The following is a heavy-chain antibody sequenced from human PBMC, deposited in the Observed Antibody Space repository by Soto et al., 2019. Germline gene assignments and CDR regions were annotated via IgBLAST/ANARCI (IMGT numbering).Heavy chain of an antibody. D-gene: IGHD3-16*01. CDR2: LSSDGFGA. V-gene: IGHV3-74*03. J-gene: IGHJ4*02. CDR3: ARDLGGPDY. CDR1: GFSLSPYW. Sequence: EVHLEESGGGLVQPGGSLRLSCAASGFSLSPYWMHWVRQVPGRGLEWVARLSSDGFGAAYADSVKGRFFISRAIARNTLSLQMNSLRADDTAVYYCARDLGGPDYWGRGTSVTVSS.